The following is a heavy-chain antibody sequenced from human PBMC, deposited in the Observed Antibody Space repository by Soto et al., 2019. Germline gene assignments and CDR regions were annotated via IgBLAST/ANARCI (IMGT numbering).Heavy chain of an antibody. CDR3: ARLSRYGGYADY. Sequence: SETLSLTCTVSGGSISSSSYYWGWIRQPPGKGLEWIGSIYYSGSTYYNPSLKSRVTISVDTSKNQFSLKLGSVTAADTAVYYCARLSRYGGYADYWGQGTLVTVSS. J-gene: IGHJ4*02. V-gene: IGHV4-39*01. CDR1: GGSISSSSYY. CDR2: IYYSGST. D-gene: IGHD5-12*01.